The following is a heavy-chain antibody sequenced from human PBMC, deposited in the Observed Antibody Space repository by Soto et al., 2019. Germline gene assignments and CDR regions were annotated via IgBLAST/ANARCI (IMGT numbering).Heavy chain of an antibody. CDR1: GFTFSSYW. CDR3: AIVHSSSYHFIDY. Sequence: GGSLRLSCAASGFTFSSYWMSWVRQAPGKGLEWVANIKQDGSEKYYVDSVKGRFTISRDNSKNTLYLQMSSRRADDTAVYYCAIVHSSSYHFIDYWGQGTLVTVSS. D-gene: IGHD6-13*01. V-gene: IGHV3-7*01. CDR2: IKQDGSEK. J-gene: IGHJ4*02.